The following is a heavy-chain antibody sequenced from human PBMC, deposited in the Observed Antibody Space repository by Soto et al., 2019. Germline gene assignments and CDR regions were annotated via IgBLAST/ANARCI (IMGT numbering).Heavy chain of an antibody. CDR1: GFTFSDYG. Sequence: SLRLSCEGPGFTFSDYGFHWVRQAPGKGLEWVAMISYDGSDRYYRDSVQGRFTISRDDSKNTVFLQVNSLRTEDTAMYYCARSTYCNGGSCYPQYWGPGTLVTVSS. CDR2: ISYDGSDR. CDR3: ARSTYCNGGSCYPQY. D-gene: IGHD2-15*01. J-gene: IGHJ4*02. V-gene: IGHV3-30*03.